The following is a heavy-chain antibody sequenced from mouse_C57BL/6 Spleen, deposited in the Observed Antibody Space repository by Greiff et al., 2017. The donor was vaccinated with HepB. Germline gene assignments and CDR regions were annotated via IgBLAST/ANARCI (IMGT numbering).Heavy chain of an antibody. V-gene: IGHV2-2*01. J-gene: IGHJ2*01. Sequence: VKLMESGPGLVQPSQSLSITCTVSGFSLTSYGVHWVRQSPGKGLEWLGVIWSGGSTDYNAAFISRLSISKDNSKSQVFFKMNSLQADDTAIYYCARNRNYGNLDYWGQGTTLTVSS. CDR3: ARNRNYGNLDY. CDR1: GFSLTSYG. D-gene: IGHD2-1*01. CDR2: IWSGGST.